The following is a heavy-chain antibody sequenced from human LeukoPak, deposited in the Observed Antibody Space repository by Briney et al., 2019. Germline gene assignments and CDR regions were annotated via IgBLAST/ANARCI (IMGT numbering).Heavy chain of an antibody. D-gene: IGHD4-17*01. CDR3: ARSGDYAWFDP. CDR1: GGSISSYY. V-gene: IGHV4-59*12. CDR2: IYYSGST. Sequence: SETLSLTCTVSGGSISSYYWSWIRQPPGKGLEWIGYIYYSGSTNYNPSLKSRVTISVDKSKNQFSLKLSSVTAADTAVYYCARSGDYAWFDPWGQGTLVTVSS. J-gene: IGHJ5*02.